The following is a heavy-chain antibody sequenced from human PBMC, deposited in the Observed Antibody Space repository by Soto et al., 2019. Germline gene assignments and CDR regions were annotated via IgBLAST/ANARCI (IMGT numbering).Heavy chain of an antibody. J-gene: IGHJ5*02. CDR2: MNPNSGNT. CDR3: AREDDSSGYYYP. D-gene: IGHD3-22*01. V-gene: IGHV1-8*01. Sequence: ASVKVSCKASGYTFTSYDINWVRQATGQGLEWMGWMNPNSGNTEYSQKFQGRVTMTRNTSISTAYMELSSLRSEDTAVYYCAREDDSSGYYYPWGQGTLVTVSS. CDR1: GYTFTSYD.